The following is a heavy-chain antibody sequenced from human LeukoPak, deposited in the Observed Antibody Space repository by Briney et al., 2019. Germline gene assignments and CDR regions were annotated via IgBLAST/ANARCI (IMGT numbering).Heavy chain of an antibody. J-gene: IGHJ5*02. CDR1: GYTFTCYY. Sequence: ASVKVSCKASGYTFTCYYMHWVRQAPGQGLEWMGWINPNSGDTNYAQKFQGRVTMTRDTSISTAYMELSSLRSDDTAVYYCAPQVAGKYNWFDPWGQGTLVTVSS. CDR2: INPNSGDT. D-gene: IGHD6-19*01. CDR3: APQVAGKYNWFDP. V-gene: IGHV1-2*02.